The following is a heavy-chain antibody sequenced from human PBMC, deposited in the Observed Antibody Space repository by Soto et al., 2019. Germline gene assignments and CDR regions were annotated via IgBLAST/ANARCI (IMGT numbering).Heavy chain of an antibody. CDR3: ARDRGPYCISTSCYVSEAFDI. J-gene: IGHJ3*02. CDR2: IYYSWST. D-gene: IGHD2-2*01. CDR1: GGSISSYY. Sequence: SETLSLTCTVSGGSISSYYWSWIRQPPGKGLELIGYIYYSWSTNYNPSLKSRVTISVDTSKIQFSLKLSSVTAADTAVYYCARDRGPYCISTSCYVSEAFDIWGQGTMVTVS. V-gene: IGHV4-59*01.